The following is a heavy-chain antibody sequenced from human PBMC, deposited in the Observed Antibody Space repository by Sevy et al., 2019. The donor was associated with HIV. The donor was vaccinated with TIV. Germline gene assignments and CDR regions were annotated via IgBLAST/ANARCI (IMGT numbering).Heavy chain of an antibody. CDR3: ARVRKTTEEWLEELDYYYGLDL. CDR1: GFSLTTSD. V-gene: IGHV3-30*02. J-gene: IGHJ6*01. D-gene: IGHD2-8*01. CDR2: VRNDGSNK. Sequence: GGSLRLSCAASGFSLTTSDMHWVRQAPGKGLEWVAYVRNDGSNKYYADSVRDRFTISRDSPKNTLYSQMNSLRDEDTAIYYCARVRKTTEEWLEELDYYYGLDLWGQGTTVTVSS.